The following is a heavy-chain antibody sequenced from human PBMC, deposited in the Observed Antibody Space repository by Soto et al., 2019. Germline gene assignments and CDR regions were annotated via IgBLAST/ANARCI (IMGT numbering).Heavy chain of an antibody. CDR3: AKDLRSYSGSYCDY. D-gene: IGHD1-26*01. CDR2: ISGSGGST. CDR1: GFTFSSYA. V-gene: IGHV3-23*01. J-gene: IGHJ4*02. Sequence: GGSLRLSCAASGFTFSSYAMSWVRQAPGKGLEWVSAISGSGGSTYYADSVKGRFTISRDNSKNTLYLQMNSLRAEDTAVYYWAKDLRSYSGSYCDYWGQGTLVTVSS.